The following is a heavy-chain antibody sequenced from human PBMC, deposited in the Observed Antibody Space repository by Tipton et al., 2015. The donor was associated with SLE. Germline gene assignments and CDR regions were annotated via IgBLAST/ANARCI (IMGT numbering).Heavy chain of an antibody. CDR2: INFSGGST. CDR1: GYIFTNYY. Sequence: QLVQSGAEVKKPGASVKLSCKASGYIFTNYYIHWVRQAPGQGLEWMGIINFSGGSTTYAQKFQGRVTMTTDTSTSTAYMELRSLRSDDTAVYYCATRRYVISGFDMWGQGTMVTVSS. V-gene: IGHV1-46*01. J-gene: IGHJ3*02. CDR3: ATRRYVISGFDM. D-gene: IGHD3-9*01.